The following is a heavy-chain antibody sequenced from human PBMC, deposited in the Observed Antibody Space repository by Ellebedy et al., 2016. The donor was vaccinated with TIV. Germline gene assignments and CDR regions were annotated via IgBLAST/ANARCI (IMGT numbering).Heavy chain of an antibody. CDR3: ARDAVCSGGSCHTEGYFDY. V-gene: IGHV1-2*04. J-gene: IGHJ4*02. D-gene: IGHD2-15*01. CDR1: GYTFTSYY. Sequence: AASVKVSCKASGYTFTSYYMHWVRQAPGQGLEWMGWINPNSGGTNYAQKFQGWVTMTRDTSISTAYMELSRLRSDDTAVYYCARDAVCSGGSCHTEGYFDYWGQGTLVTVSS. CDR2: INPNSGGT.